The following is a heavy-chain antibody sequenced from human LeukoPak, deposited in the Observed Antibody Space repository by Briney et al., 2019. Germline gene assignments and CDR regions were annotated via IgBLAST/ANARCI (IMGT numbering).Heavy chain of an antibody. Sequence: PGGSLRLSCAASGFTFSSYAMSWVRQAPGKGLEWVSSISSSSSYIYYADSVKGRFTISRDNAKNSLYLQMNSLRAEDTAVYYCARDRPIAVAVHYFDYWGQGTLVAVSS. D-gene: IGHD6-19*01. J-gene: IGHJ4*02. CDR2: ISSSSSYI. CDR1: GFTFSSYA. V-gene: IGHV3-21*01. CDR3: ARDRPIAVAVHYFDY.